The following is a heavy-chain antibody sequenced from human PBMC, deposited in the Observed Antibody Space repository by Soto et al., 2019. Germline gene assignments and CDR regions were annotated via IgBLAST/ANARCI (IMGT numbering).Heavy chain of an antibody. Sequence: EVQLVESGGGFIYPGGSLRLSCAASGLTISNAWMNWVRQAPGKGLEWVGRIKTNTEGGTTDYAAAVKGRFTVSRDDSKNTLYLQITSLKTGDTGVYYCTTGSVEGVWGQGTTVTVSS. CDR2: IKTNTEGGTT. CDR1: GLTISNAW. J-gene: IGHJ6*02. D-gene: IGHD2-15*01. CDR3: TTGSVEGV. V-gene: IGHV3-15*07.